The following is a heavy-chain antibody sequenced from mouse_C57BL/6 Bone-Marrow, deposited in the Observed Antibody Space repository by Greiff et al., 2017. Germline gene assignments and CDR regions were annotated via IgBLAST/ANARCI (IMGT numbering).Heavy chain of an antibody. V-gene: IGHV5-12*01. CDR3: ARQGVLWSLFAY. Sequence: EVKVEESGGGLVQPGGSLKLSCAASGFTFSDYYMYWVRQTPEKRLEWVAYISNGGGSTYYPDTVKGRFTISRDNAKNTLYLQMSRLKSEDTAMYYCARQGVLWSLFAYWGQGTLVTVSA. D-gene: IGHD1-1*02. CDR1: GFTFSDYY. CDR2: ISNGGGST. J-gene: IGHJ3*01.